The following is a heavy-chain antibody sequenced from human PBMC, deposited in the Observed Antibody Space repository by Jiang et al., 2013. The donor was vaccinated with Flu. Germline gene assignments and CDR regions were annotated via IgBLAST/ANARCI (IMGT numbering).Heavy chain of an antibody. D-gene: IGHD6-19*01. CDR2: INPNSGGT. CDR1: GYSFSGYY. Sequence: SGAEVKKPGASVKVSCKASGYSFSGYYMHWVRQAPGQGLEWMGWINPNSGGTNSAQKFQGRVTMTRDTSISTAYMELSSLRSDDTAVYYCARVFSGSTYSSGWHNFDYWGQGTLVTVSS. J-gene: IGHJ4*02. CDR3: ARVFSGSTYSSGWHNFDY. V-gene: IGHV1-2*02.